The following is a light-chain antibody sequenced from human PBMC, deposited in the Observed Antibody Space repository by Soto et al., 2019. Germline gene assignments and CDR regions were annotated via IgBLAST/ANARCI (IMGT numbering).Light chain of an antibody. Sequence: DIGLTQSPATLSLSPGERTTLSCRANQSVCTYLNWYQQKSGQAPRLLIFDASNRAAGIPARFSGSGSGTDFTLTISSLDPEDFAVYFCQQRRLWLTFGGGTKVE. CDR3: QQRRLWLT. CDR2: DAS. V-gene: IGKV3-11*01. CDR1: QSVCTY. J-gene: IGKJ4*01.